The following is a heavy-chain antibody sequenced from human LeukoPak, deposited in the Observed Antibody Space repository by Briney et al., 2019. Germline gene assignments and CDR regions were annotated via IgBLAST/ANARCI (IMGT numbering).Heavy chain of an antibody. D-gene: IGHD3-10*02. V-gene: IGHV3-74*01. Sequence: GGSLRLSCAAAEFTFSTYWMHWVRQVPGKGLVWVSRINSDGRITGYADSVKGRFTISRDNAKNTLYLQMNSLRVEDTAVYYCGSPRTFSGRNVLDMWGQGTMVTVSS. CDR3: GSPRTFSGRNVLDM. J-gene: IGHJ3*02. CDR1: EFTFSTYW. CDR2: INSDGRIT.